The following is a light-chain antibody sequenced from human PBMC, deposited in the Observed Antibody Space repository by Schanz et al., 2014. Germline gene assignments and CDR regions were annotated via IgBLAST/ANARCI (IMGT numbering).Light chain of an antibody. J-gene: IGLJ2*01. Sequence: QSALTQPASVSGSPGQSITISCTGTSSDVGGYNYVSWYQHHPGKAPKLMIYDVSNRPSGVSDRFSGSKSGDTASLTISGLQADDEADYFCCSYARTYTRFGGGTKLTVL. CDR1: SSDVGGYNY. CDR2: DVS. CDR3: CSYARTYTR. V-gene: IGLV2-14*03.